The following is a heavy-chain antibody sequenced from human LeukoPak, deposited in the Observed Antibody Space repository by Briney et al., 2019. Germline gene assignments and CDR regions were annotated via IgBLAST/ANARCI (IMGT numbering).Heavy chain of an antibody. CDR2: ISSSSTNK. D-gene: IGHD4-17*01. J-gene: IGHJ4*02. V-gene: IGHV3-21*04. Sequence: GGSLRLSCAASGFSFSSSSMNWVRQAPGKGLEWVSSISSSSTNKYYADAVKGRFTISRDNAKNSLYLQMNSLRAEDTAVYYCAKDRSPLTVTYNSFDSWGQGTLVTVSS. CDR1: GFSFSSSS. CDR3: AKDRSPLTVTYNSFDS.